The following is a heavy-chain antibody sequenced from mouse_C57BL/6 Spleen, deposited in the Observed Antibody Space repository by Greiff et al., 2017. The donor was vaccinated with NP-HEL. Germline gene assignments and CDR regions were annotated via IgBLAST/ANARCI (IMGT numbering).Heavy chain of an antibody. D-gene: IGHD2-4*01. CDR2: IDPSDSYT. CDR3: ARPYYYDYAWFAY. CDR1: GYTFTSYW. J-gene: IGHJ3*01. V-gene: IGHV1-50*01. Sequence: VQLQQPGAELVKPGASVKLSCKASGYTFTSYWMQWVKQRPGQGLEWIGEIDPSDSYTNYNQKFKGKATLTVDTSSSTAYMQLSSLTSEDSAVYYCARPYYYDYAWFAYWGQGTLVTVSA.